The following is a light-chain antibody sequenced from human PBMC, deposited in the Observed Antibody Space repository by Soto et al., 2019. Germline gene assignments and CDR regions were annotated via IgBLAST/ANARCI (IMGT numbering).Light chain of an antibody. Sequence: DIPMTQSPSSLSASVGDRVTITCRASQSISIYLNWYQQKPGKAPKLLIHGASSLQSGVPARFSGSGSGTDFTLTISGLRPEDFATYHCQQSYSSPRTFGQGTKVEIK. J-gene: IGKJ1*01. CDR1: QSISIY. CDR2: GAS. V-gene: IGKV1-39*01. CDR3: QQSYSSPRT.